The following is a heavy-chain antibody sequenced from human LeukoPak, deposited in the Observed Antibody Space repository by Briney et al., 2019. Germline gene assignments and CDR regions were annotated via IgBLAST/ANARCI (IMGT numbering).Heavy chain of an antibody. CDR3: AKLVADSSSWYFLDYYYGMDV. CDR1: GFTFSSYG. J-gene: IGHJ6*02. Sequence: PGGSLRLSCAASGFTFSSYGMHWVRQAPGKGLEWVAFIRYDGSNKYYADSVKDRFTISRDNSKNTLYLQMNSLRAEDTAVYYCAKLVADSSSWYFLDYYYGMDVWGQGTTVTVSS. V-gene: IGHV3-30*02. D-gene: IGHD6-13*01. CDR2: IRYDGSNK.